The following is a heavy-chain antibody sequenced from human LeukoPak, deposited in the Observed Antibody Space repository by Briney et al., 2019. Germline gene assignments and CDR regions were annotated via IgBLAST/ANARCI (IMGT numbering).Heavy chain of an antibody. V-gene: IGHV3-15*01. CDR2: IKSKTDGGTT. Sequence: GGSLRLSCAASGFTFSNAWMSWVRQAPGKGLEWVGRIKSKTDGGTTDYAAPVKGRFTISRDDSKNTLYLQMNSLKTEDTAVYYCTTRFIGYCSSTSCYRHYYYYGMDVWGQGTTVTVSS. CDR3: TTRFIGYCSSTSCYRHYYYYGMDV. CDR1: GFTFSNAW. J-gene: IGHJ6*02. D-gene: IGHD2-2*01.